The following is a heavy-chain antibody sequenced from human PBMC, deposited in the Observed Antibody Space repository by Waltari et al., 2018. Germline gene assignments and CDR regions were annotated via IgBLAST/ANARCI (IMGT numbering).Heavy chain of an antibody. CDR1: GFTFSSYS. CDR2: MSSSSTTI. D-gene: IGHD1-26*01. V-gene: IGHV3-48*04. CDR3: ARDSGSYSY. Sequence: EVQLVESGGGLVQPGGSLRLSCAASGFTFSSYSINWVRQAPGKGLDWVTYMSSSSTTIYYADSVKGRFTISRDNAKNSLYLQMNSLAAEDTAVYYCARDSGSYSYWGQGTLVTVSS. J-gene: IGHJ4*02.